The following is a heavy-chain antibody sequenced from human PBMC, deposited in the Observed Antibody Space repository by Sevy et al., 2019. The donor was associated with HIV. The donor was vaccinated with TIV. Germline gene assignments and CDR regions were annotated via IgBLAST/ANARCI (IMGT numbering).Heavy chain of an antibody. J-gene: IGHJ3*02. CDR3: ARDSRGAFDI. CDR2: IKQDGSEK. V-gene: IGHV3-7*01. CDR1: GFTFSTYW. Sequence: GGSLRLSCAASGFTFSTYWMSWVRQAPGKGLEWVANIKQDGSEKYYVESVKGRFTISRDNAKKSLYLQMNSLRAEDTAVYYCARDSRGAFDIWGQGTMVTVSS.